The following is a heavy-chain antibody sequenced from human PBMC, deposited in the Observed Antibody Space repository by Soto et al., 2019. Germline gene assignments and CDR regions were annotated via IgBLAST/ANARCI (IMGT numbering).Heavy chain of an antibody. CDR1: GYTFTGYY. D-gene: IGHD5-18*01. CDR2: INPNSGGT. J-gene: IGHJ6*02. Sequence: ASVKVSCKASGYTFTGYYMHWVRQAPGQGLEWMGWINPNSGGTNYAQKFQGRVTMTRDTSISTAYMELSRLRSDDTAVYYCAREERGYSYGFYYYGMDVWGQGTTVTVSS. V-gene: IGHV1-2*02. CDR3: AREERGYSYGFYYYGMDV.